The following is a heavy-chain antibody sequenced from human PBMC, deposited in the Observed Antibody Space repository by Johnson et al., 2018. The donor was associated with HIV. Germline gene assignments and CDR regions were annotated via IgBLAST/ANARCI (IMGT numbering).Heavy chain of an antibody. CDR3: ARVYSSSSAHAFDI. CDR1: GFTFSSYA. V-gene: IGHV3-30*04. J-gene: IGHJ3*02. CDR2: ISYDGSNK. Sequence: VHLVESGGGVVQPGRSLRLSCAASGFTFSSYAMHWVRQAPGKGLEWVAVISYDGSNKYYADSVKGRFTISRDNSKNTLYLQMNSLRAEDTAVYYCARVYSSSSAHAFDIWGQGTMVTVSS. D-gene: IGHD6-6*01.